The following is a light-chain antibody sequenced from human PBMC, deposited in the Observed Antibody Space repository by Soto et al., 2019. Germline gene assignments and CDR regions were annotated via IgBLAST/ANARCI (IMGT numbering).Light chain of an antibody. J-gene: IGKJ1*01. Sequence: DIQMTQSPSSLSASVGDRVTVTCRASQDIRNDLVWYQQKPGKAPKRIIYAASSLQSGVPSRFSGSGSGTEFTLTITSLQPEDFATYYCQQHSSSPPTFGQGTKVEIK. CDR3: QQHSSSPPT. V-gene: IGKV1-17*01. CDR1: QDIRND. CDR2: AAS.